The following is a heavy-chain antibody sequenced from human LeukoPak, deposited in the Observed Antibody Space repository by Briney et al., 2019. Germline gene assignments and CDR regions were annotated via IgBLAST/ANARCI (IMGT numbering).Heavy chain of an antibody. J-gene: IGHJ4*02. V-gene: IGHV3-30*03. Sequence: GGSLRLSCAASGFTFSTYGMHWVRQAPGKGLEWVPVISYDGSNKYYADSVKGRFTISRDNSKTTLYLQMNSLRAEDTAVYYCARAPMHYYDSSGSFDYWGQGTLVTVSS. D-gene: IGHD3-22*01. CDR2: ISYDGSNK. CDR1: GFTFSTYG. CDR3: ARAPMHYYDSSGSFDY.